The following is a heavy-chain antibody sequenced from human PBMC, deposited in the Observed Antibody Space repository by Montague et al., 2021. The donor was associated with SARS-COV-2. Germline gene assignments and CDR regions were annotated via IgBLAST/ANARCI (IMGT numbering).Heavy chain of an antibody. J-gene: IGHJ5*02. CDR1: GGSFSGYF. CDR2: INHGGTA. CDR3: ARERGRGVDYFDP. V-gene: IGHV4-34*01. Sequence: SETLSLTCAVYGGSFSGYFWRWIRQTPGRGPEWIGEINHGGTADYNPSLKSRVTLSVDTSKARFSLILTSVTAADTAVYYCARERGRGVDYFDPWGQGTLVTASS. D-gene: IGHD4-11*01.